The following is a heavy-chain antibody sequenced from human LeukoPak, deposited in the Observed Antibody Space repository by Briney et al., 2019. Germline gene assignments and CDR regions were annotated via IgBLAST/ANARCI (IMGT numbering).Heavy chain of an antibody. D-gene: IGHD3-3*01. V-gene: IGHV3-30*02. CDR3: AKDGPKLRFLQWLLRNWYFDL. Sequence: PGGSLRLSCAASGFTFSSYGMHWGRQAPGKGLEWVAFIRQDGSKKEYADSVKGRFTISRDNSKNTLYVQMNSLRAEDTAVYYCAKDGPKLRFLQWLLRNWYFDLWGRGTLVTVSS. J-gene: IGHJ2*01. CDR2: IRQDGSKK. CDR1: GFTFSSYG.